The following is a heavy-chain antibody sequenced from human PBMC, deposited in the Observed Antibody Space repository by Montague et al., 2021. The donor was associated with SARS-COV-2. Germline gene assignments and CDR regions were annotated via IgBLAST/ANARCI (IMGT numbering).Heavy chain of an antibody. Sequence: SETLSLTCTVSGGSISSYYWSWIRQPPGRGLQWIGYISYSGSTNYNPSLKSRITISVDTSKNHFTLRLSSVTAADTAVYYCSNLRRTQLLFGTLYYGMDLWGQGTPVPVTS. J-gene: IGHJ6*02. V-gene: IGHV4-59*12. CDR2: ISYSGST. CDR1: GGSISSYY. CDR3: SNLRRTQLLFGTLYYGMDL. D-gene: IGHD2-2*01.